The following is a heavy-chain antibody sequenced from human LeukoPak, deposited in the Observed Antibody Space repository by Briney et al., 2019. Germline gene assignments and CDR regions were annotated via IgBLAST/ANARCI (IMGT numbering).Heavy chain of an antibody. J-gene: IGHJ4*02. CDR1: GYSISSGVYY. Sequence: SETLSLTCTVSGYSISSGVYYWTWIRQDPGKGLEWIGYIYYSGNTFYNPSLKSRVTISVDTSKNQFSLKLSSVTAADTAVYYCARVGSLYYFDYWGQGTLVTVSS. D-gene: IGHD3-16*01. CDR3: ARVGSLYYFDY. CDR2: IYYSGNT. V-gene: IGHV4-30-4*08.